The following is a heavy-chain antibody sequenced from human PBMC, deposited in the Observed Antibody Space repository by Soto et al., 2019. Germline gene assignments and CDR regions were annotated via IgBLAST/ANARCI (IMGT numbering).Heavy chain of an antibody. V-gene: IGHV5-51*01. D-gene: IGHD2-15*01. Sequence: ESLKISCKGSGYSFTSYWIGWVRQMPGKGLECMGIIYPGDSDTRYSPSFRGQVSISADKSISTAYRQWNSLQASSTAMYYCARPFDTSGWYDDLGQGTLVPVSS. J-gene: IGHJ5*02. CDR2: IYPGDSDT. CDR1: GYSFTSYW. CDR3: ARPFDTSGWYDD.